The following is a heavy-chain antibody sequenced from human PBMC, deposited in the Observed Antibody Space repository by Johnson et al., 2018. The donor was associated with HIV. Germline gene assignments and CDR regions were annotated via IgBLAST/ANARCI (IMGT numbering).Heavy chain of an antibody. Sequence: MQLVESGGGVVLPGRSLRLSCAASGFTFSSYAMHWVRQTPGKGLEYVSAISSNGGSTYYANSVKGRFTISRDNSKNTLYLQMGSLRAEDMAVYYCARDLGGHAFDIWGQGTKVNVSP. CDR3: ARDLGGHAFDI. CDR1: GFTFSSYA. V-gene: IGHV3-64*01. D-gene: IGHD3-16*01. J-gene: IGHJ3*02. CDR2: ISSNGGST.